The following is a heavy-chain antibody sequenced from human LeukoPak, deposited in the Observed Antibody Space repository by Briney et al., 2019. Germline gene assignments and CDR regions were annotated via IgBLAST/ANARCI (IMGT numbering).Heavy chain of an antibody. J-gene: IGHJ4*02. CDR1: GYTFTSYD. D-gene: IGHD2-2*01. CDR2: ISAYNGNT. CDR3: ARDVGEYCSSTDCFASHY. Sequence: ASVKVSCKASGYTFTSYDINWVRQATGQGLEWMGWISAYNGNTNYAQKLQGRVTMTTDTSTSTAYMELSRLRSDDTAVYYCARDVGEYCSSTDCFASHYWGQGTLVTVSS. V-gene: IGHV1-18*01.